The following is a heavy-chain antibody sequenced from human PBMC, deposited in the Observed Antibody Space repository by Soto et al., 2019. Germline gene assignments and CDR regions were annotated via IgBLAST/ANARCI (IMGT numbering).Heavy chain of an antibody. V-gene: IGHV1-3*01. CDR1: GYTFTSYA. CDR2: INAGNGNT. Sequence: QVQLVQSGAEVKKPGASVKVSCKASGYTFTSYAMHWVRQAPGQRPEWLGWINAGNGNTKYSQKFQRRVTITRDTSASTAYMVLSSLRSEYTAVYYCARVRYSSSWSQPYYWGQGTLVTVSS. D-gene: IGHD6-13*01. J-gene: IGHJ4*02. CDR3: ARVRYSSSWSQPYY.